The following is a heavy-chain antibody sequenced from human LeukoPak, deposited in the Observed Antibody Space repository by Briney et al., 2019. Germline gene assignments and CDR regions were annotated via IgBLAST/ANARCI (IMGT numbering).Heavy chain of an antibody. CDR3: VKDVSSSGSQY. Sequence: GGSLRLSCAASGFTFSSYAMSWVRQAPGKGLEWVSAISAGGGSTYYAGSVKGRFTISRDNSRKTLYLQMNSLRAEDTAVYYCVKDVSSSGSQYWGQGTLVTVSS. V-gene: IGHV3-23*01. CDR1: GFTFSSYA. D-gene: IGHD3-22*01. J-gene: IGHJ4*02. CDR2: ISAGGGST.